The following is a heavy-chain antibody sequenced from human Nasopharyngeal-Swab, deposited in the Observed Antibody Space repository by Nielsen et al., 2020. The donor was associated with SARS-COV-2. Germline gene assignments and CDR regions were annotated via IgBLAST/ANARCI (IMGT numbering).Heavy chain of an antibody. Sequence: GESLKISCAASGFTFDDYAMHWVRQAPGKGLEWVSAISGSGGSTYYADSVKGRFTISRDNSKNTLYLQMNSLRAEDTAVYYCAKDYHGSSPYDYWGQGTLVTVSS. D-gene: IGHD6-6*01. CDR3: AKDYHGSSPYDY. J-gene: IGHJ4*02. CDR1: GFTFDDYA. V-gene: IGHV3-23*01. CDR2: ISGSGGST.